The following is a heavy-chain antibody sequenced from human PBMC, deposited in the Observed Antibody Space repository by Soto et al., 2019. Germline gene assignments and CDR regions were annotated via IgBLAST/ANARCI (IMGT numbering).Heavy chain of an antibody. V-gene: IGHV4-59*08. D-gene: IGHD3-9*01. Sequence: QVQLQESGPGLVKPSETLSLTCTVSGGSISSYYWSWIRQPPGKGLEWIGYIYYSGSTNYNPSLKSRVTISVDTSKNQFSLKLSSVTAADTAVYYCARQHYDILTGYFRGYNWFDPWGQGTLVTVSS. J-gene: IGHJ5*02. CDR1: GGSISSYY. CDR3: ARQHYDILTGYFRGYNWFDP. CDR2: IYYSGST.